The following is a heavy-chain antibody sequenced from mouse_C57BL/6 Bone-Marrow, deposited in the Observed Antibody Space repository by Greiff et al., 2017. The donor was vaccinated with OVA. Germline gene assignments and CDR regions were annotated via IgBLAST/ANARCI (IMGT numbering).Heavy chain of an antibody. J-gene: IGHJ1*03. CDR2: ISNGGGST. CDR3: ARLSDGYYGYFDV. D-gene: IGHD2-3*01. Sequence: EVQRVESGGGLVQPGGSLKLSCAASGFTFSDYYMYWVRQTPEKRLEWVAYISNGGGSTYYPDTVKGRFTISRDNAKNTLYLQMSRLKSEDTAMYYCARLSDGYYGYFDVWGTGTTVTVSS. CDR1: GFTFSDYY. V-gene: IGHV5-12*01.